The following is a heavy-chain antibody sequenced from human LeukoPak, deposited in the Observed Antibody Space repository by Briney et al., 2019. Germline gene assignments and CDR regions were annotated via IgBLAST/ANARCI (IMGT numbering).Heavy chain of an antibody. CDR2: IIPIFGTT. J-gene: IGHJ6*03. CDR1: GDTLSSYA. Sequence: ASVKVSCKASGDTLSSYAISWVRHPPGQRLEWMGDIIPIFGTTNYAQKFQGRDTMTEDTSTDTPYMELSSVRSEDTAVYCCAIRYCSGGSCPNYYYYYMDVWGKGTTVTISS. CDR3: AIRYCSGGSCPNYYYYYMDV. D-gene: IGHD2-15*01. V-gene: IGHV1-69*06.